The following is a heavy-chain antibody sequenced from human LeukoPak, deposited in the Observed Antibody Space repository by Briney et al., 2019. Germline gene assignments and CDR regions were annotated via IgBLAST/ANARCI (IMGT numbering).Heavy chain of an antibody. Sequence: GGSLRLSCAASGFTFSTYWMSWVRQAPGKGLEWVANIKEDGSEKYYGGSVKGRFTISRDNAKNSLYLEMNSLRVEDTAVYYCARDSSGYQWGQGTLVTVSS. D-gene: IGHD3-22*01. V-gene: IGHV3-7*01. CDR2: IKEDGSEK. J-gene: IGHJ4*02. CDR1: GFTFSTYW. CDR3: ARDSSGYQ.